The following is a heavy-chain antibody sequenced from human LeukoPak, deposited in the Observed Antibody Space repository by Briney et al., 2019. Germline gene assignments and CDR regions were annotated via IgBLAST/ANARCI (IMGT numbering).Heavy chain of an antibody. CDR3: TMIGSYYSTSIDY. D-gene: IGHD1-26*01. CDR1: GFTFSSYA. CDR2: ISGSGGST. Sequence: GGSLRLSCAASGFTFSSYAMSWVRQAPGKGLEWVSAISGSGGSTYYAAPVKGRFTISRDDSKNTLYLQMNSLKTEDTAVYYCTMIGSYYSTSIDYWGQGTLVTVSS. J-gene: IGHJ4*02. V-gene: IGHV3-23*01.